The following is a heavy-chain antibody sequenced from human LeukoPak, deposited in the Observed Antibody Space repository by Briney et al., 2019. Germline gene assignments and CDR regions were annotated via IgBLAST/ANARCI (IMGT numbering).Heavy chain of an antibody. CDR3: ARAAGYSYGIEYYYYYYGMDV. Sequence: GGSLRLSCAASGFTFSSYAMHWVRQAPGKGLEWVAVISYDGSNKYYADSVKGRFTNSRDNSKNTLYLQMNSLRADDTAVYYCARAAGYSYGIEYYYYYYGMDVWGQGTTVTVSS. J-gene: IGHJ6*02. D-gene: IGHD5-18*01. V-gene: IGHV3-30-3*01. CDR1: GFTFSSYA. CDR2: ISYDGSNK.